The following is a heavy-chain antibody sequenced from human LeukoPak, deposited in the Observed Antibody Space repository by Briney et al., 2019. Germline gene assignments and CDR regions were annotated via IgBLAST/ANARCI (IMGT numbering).Heavy chain of an antibody. CDR1: GGSISSYY. J-gene: IGHJ4*02. Sequence: SETLSLTCTVSGGSISSYYWSGIRQPPGKGLEWIGYIYYSGSTNYNPSLKSRVTISVDTSKNQFSLKLSSVTAADTAVYYCARAKRGFSSSLLFDYWGQGTLVTVSS. CDR2: IYYSGST. CDR3: ARAKRGFSSSLLFDY. D-gene: IGHD6-6*01. V-gene: IGHV4-59*12.